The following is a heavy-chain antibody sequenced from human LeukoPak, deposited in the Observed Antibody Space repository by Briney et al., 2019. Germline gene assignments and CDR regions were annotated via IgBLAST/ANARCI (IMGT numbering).Heavy chain of an antibody. D-gene: IGHD1-26*01. Sequence: GRSLRLSCAASGFTFSSYGMHWVRQAPGKGLEWVAVIWYDGSNKYYADSVKGRFTISRDNSKNTLYLQMNSLRAEDTAVYYCSGSYYENWFDPWGQGTLVTVSS. CDR2: IWYDGSNK. V-gene: IGHV3-33*01. CDR1: GFTFSSYG. J-gene: IGHJ5*02. CDR3: SGSYYENWFDP.